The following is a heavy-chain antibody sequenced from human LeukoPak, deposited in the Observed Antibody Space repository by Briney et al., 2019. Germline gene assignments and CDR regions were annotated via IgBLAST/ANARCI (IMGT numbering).Heavy chain of an antibody. CDR3: ARRALDYDDVAYFYARCSDV. D-gene: IGHD4-17*01. CDR2: VSHDGDT. V-gene: IGHV4-34*01. CDR1: GMSLSDYY. Sequence: QVSETLSLTCGVSGMSLSDYYWTWIRQSPGKGLEWIGEVSHDGDTNYNPSLKSRVSISVDTSNDQFSLKLSSVTAADTGVYYCARRALDYDDVAYFYARCSDVWGQGIKVTVS. J-gene: IGHJ6*02.